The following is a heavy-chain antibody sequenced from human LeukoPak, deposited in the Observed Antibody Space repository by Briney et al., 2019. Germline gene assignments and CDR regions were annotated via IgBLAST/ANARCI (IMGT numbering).Heavy chain of an antibody. Sequence: GGSLRLSCAASGFTFSSYGMHWVRQAPGKGLEWVAVISYDGSNKYYADSVKGRFTISRDNSKNTLYLQMNSPRAEDTAVYYCAKGHEDILTGYYTPDYWGQGTLVTVSS. D-gene: IGHD3-9*01. CDR2: ISYDGSNK. V-gene: IGHV3-30*18. J-gene: IGHJ4*02. CDR3: AKGHEDILTGYYTPDY. CDR1: GFTFSSYG.